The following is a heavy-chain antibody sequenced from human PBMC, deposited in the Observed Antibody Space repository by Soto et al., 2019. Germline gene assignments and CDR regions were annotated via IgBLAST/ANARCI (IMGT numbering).Heavy chain of an antibody. V-gene: IGHV4-39*01. CDR3: ARQNLIMVDY. D-gene: IGHD2-8*01. Sequence: SETLSLTCTVSGGSISSSSYYWGWIRQPPGKGLEWIGSIYYSGSTYYNPSLKSRVTISVDTSKNQFSLKLSSVTAADTAVYYCARQNLIMVDYWGQGTLVTVSS. CDR2: IYYSGST. CDR1: GGSISSSSYY. J-gene: IGHJ4*02.